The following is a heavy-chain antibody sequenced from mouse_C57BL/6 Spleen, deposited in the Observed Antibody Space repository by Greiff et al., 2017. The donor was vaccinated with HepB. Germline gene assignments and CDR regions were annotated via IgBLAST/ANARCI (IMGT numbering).Heavy chain of an antibody. CDR3: ASERKAWFAY. V-gene: IGHV1-19*01. Sequence: DVKLVESGPVLVKPGASVKMSCKASGYTFTDYYMNWVKQSHGKSLEWIGVINPYNGGTSYNQKFKGKATLTVDKSSSTAYMELNSLTSEDSAVYYCASERKAWFAYWGQGTLVTVSA. J-gene: IGHJ3*01. CDR1: GYTFTDYY. CDR2: INPYNGGT.